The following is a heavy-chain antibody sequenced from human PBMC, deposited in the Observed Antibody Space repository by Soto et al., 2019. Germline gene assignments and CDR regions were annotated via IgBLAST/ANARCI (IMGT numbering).Heavy chain of an antibody. CDR3: ARRIAAAGYNWFDP. D-gene: IGHD6-13*01. CDR1: GYTFTSYG. CDR2: ISAYNGNT. Sequence: ASVKVSCKASGYTFTSYGISWVRQAPGQGLEWMGWISAYNGNTNYAQKLQGRVTMTTDTSTSTAYMELRSLRSDDTAVYYCARRIAAAGYNWFDPWGQGTLVTVSS. V-gene: IGHV1-18*01. J-gene: IGHJ5*02.